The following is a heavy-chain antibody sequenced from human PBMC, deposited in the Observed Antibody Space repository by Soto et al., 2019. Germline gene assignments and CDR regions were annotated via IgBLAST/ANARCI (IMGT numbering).Heavy chain of an antibody. CDR3: ARDGSTRLGSGWTYYYYMDV. Sequence: GGSLRLSCAASGFTFSSYSMNWVRQAPGKGLEWVSYISSSSSTIYYAVSVKGRFTISRDNAKNSLYLQMNSLRAEDTAVYYCARDGSTRLGSGWTYYYYMDVWGKGTTVTVSS. D-gene: IGHD6-19*01. CDR2: ISSSSSTI. CDR1: GFTFSSYS. J-gene: IGHJ6*03. V-gene: IGHV3-48*01.